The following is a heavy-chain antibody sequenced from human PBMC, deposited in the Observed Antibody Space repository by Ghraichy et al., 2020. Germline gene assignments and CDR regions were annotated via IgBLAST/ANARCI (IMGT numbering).Heavy chain of an antibody. D-gene: IGHD1-26*01. CDR3: ARASGGGTGFDY. CDR2: ITTGGSTT. V-gene: IGHV3-23*03. CDR1: GFTFSTHA. J-gene: IGHJ4*02. Sequence: GGSRRLSCVASGFTFSTHAMAWVRQAPGKGLEWVSFITTGGSTTYYADSVKGRFSISRDNSKNTLDLQMSSLRVDDTAIYYCARASGGGTGFDYWGQGTLVPVSS.